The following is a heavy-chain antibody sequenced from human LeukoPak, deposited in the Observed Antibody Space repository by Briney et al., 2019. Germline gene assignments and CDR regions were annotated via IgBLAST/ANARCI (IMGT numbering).Heavy chain of an antibody. D-gene: IGHD3-10*01. Sequence: PGGSLRLSCAASGFTFSSYAMRWVRQAPGKGLEYVSAISSNGGSTYYANSVKGRFAISRDNSKNTLYLQMGSLRAEDMAVYYCARGSTITMVPKSVEYFQHWGQGTLVTVSS. CDR1: GFTFSSYA. J-gene: IGHJ1*01. CDR3: ARGSTITMVPKSVEYFQH. CDR2: ISSNGGST. V-gene: IGHV3-64*01.